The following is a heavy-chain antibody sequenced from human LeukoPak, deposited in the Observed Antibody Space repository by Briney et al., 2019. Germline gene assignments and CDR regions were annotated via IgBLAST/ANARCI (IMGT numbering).Heavy chain of an antibody. V-gene: IGHV3-23*01. J-gene: IGHJ4*02. CDR1: GFTFSSYA. Sequence: GGSLRLSCAASGFTFSSYAMSWVRQAPGKGLEWVSAISGSGGSTYYADSVKGRFTISRDNPKNTLYLQMNSLRAEDTAVYYCAKDPYSSSWYNYFDYWGQGTLVTVSS. CDR2: ISGSGGST. D-gene: IGHD6-13*01. CDR3: AKDPYSSSWYNYFDY.